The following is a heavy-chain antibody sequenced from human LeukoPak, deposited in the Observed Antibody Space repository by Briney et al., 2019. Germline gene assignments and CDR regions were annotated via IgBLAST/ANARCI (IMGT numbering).Heavy chain of an antibody. CDR1: GFTFGSYG. V-gene: IGHV3-30*18. Sequence: GRSLRLSCAASGFTFGSYGMHWVRQAPGKGLEWVAVISYDGSNKYYADSVKGRFTISRDNSKNTLYLQMNSLRAEDTAVYYCAKDDRVLYYFDYWGQGTLVTVSS. CDR2: ISYDGSNK. CDR3: AKDDRVLYYFDY. J-gene: IGHJ4*02.